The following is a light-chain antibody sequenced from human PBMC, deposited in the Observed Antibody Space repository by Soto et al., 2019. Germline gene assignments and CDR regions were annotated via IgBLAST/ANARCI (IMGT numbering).Light chain of an antibody. V-gene: IGKV3-11*01. CDR1: QSVSSY. J-gene: IGKJ2*01. Sequence: EVVLTQSPATLSLSPGERATLSCRASQSVSSYLVWYPQTPGQAPRLLIHDASNRATGIPARFSGSGSGTDFTLTISSLEPEDSAVYYCQQRASWPHAFGQGTKLEIK. CDR3: QQRASWPHA. CDR2: DAS.